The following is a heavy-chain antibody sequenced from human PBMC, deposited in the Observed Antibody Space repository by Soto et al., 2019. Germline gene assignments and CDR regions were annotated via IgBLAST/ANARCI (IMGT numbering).Heavy chain of an antibody. D-gene: IGHD3-10*01. V-gene: IGHV3-48*02. J-gene: IGHJ6*04. Sequence: GGSLRLSCAASGFTFSSYSMNWVRQAPGKGLEWVSYISSSSSTIYYADSVKGRFTISRDNAKNSLYLQMNSLRDEDTAVYYCARSDVRGVIMRAYYYYGLDVWGKGTTVTVSS. CDR1: GFTFSSYS. CDR3: ARSDVRGVIMRAYYYYGLDV. CDR2: ISSSSSTI.